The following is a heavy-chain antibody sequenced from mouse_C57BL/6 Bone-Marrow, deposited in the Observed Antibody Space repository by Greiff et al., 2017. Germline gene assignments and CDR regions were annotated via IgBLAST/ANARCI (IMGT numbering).Heavy chain of an antibody. CDR1: GYTFTSYW. CDR2: IDPSDSYT. D-gene: IGHD1-1*01. J-gene: IGHJ2*01. Sequence: QVQLQQPGAELVRPGTSVKLSCKASGYTFTSYWMHWVKQRPGQGLEWIGVIDPSDSYTNYNQKFKGKATLTVDTSSSTAYMQLSSLTSEDSAVYFCARGHYYGSLPWGQGTTLTVSS. CDR3: ARGHYYGSLP. V-gene: IGHV1-59*01.